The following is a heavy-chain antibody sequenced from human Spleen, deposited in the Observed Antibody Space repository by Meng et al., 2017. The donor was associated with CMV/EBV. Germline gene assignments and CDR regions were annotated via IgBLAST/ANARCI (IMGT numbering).Heavy chain of an antibody. V-gene: IGHV1-69*10. CDR3: ARDKDEDDFWSGYSYYYYYYGMDV. D-gene: IGHD3-3*01. CDR2: IIPILGIA. J-gene: IGHJ6*02. CDR1: GGTFSSYA. Sequence: KISCKASGGTFSSYAISWVRQAPGQGLEWMRGIIPILGIANYAQKFQGRVTITADKSTSTAYMELRSLRSDDTAVYYCARDKDEDDFWSGYSYYYYYYGMDVWGQGTTVTVSS.